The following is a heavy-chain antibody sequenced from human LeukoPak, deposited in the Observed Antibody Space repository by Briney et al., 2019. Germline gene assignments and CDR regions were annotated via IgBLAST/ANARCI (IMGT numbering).Heavy chain of an antibody. J-gene: IGHJ4*02. V-gene: IGHV3-21*01. CDR3: ARDPPLGSCSTISCPHLDY. CDR2: ISSSSSFI. CDR1: GFTFSRYS. Sequence: PGGSLRLSCAASGFTFSRYSMNWVRQAPGKGLGGVSSISSSSSFIYYADSVKGRFTISRDNAKNSLYLQMNSLRAEDTAVYYCARDPPLGSCSTISCPHLDYGGQGTLVTVSS. D-gene: IGHD2-2*01.